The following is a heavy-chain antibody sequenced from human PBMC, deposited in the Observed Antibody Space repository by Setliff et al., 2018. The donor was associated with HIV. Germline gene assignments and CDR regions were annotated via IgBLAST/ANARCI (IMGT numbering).Heavy chain of an antibody. CDR1: GFAFHNYA. CDR2: INWNSGSI. J-gene: IGHJ3*02. D-gene: IGHD7-27*01. Sequence: PGGSLRLSCATSGFAFHNYAMHWVRQAPGRGPEWVSSINWNSGSIDYADSVRGRFTISRDNTKNSLYLQMNSLRAEDTAFYYCARDTVGQAARANWLIMGAFDIWGQGTMVTVSS. V-gene: IGHV3-9*01. CDR3: ARDTVGQAARANWLIMGAFDI.